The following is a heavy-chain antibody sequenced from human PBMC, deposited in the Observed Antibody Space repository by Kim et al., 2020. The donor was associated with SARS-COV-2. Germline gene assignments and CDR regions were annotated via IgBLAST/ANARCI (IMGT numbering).Heavy chain of an antibody. D-gene: IGHD6-19*01. CDR1: GFDFSTSA. Sequence: GGSLRLSCAASGFDFSTSAMHWVRQAPGKGLEWVSRIRSDGGGVTNAYSVKGRFSISNDNAENTQYLQMNEMRTEDTAVYDCTKVGDYDSSGFYAFFRSWG. J-gene: IGHJ5*01. V-gene: IGHV3-74*03. CDR3: TKVGDYDSSGFYAFFRS. CDR2: IRSDGGGV.